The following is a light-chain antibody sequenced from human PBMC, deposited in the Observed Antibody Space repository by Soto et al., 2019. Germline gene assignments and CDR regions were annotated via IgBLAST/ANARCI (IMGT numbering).Light chain of an antibody. Sequence: QSALTQPASVSGSPGQSITISCTGSSNDLVSWYQQHPGKAPKIMIYEGSKRPSGVSNRFSGSQSGNTASLTISGLQAEDEADYYCCSYAGSSTFDVVFGGGTKVTVL. V-gene: IGLV2-23*03. J-gene: IGLJ2*01. CDR3: CSYAGSSTFDVV. CDR1: SNDL. CDR2: EGS.